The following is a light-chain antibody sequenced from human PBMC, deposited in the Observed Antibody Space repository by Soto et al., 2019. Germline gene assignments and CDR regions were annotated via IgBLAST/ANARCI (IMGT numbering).Light chain of an antibody. J-gene: IGKJ3*01. Sequence: IGMTQSPLSLPVTPGGPASISCRCCPSLLYSKGYNYLDWYLQKPGQSPQLLIYLGSNRSSGVADRFSGSGSGTDVTLKISRVEAEDVGVYYCMQALQTPLTFGPGTKVDT. V-gene: IGKV2-28*01. CDR1: PSLLYSKGYNY. CDR3: MQALQTPLT. CDR2: LGS.